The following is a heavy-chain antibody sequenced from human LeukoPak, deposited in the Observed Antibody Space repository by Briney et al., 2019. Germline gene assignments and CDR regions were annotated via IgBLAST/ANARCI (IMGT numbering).Heavy chain of an antibody. D-gene: IGHD3-16*02. CDR1: VGSFSGYH. CDR3: ARRGQISAFDI. CDR2: INDSGNT. V-gene: IGHV4-34*01. J-gene: IGHJ4*02. Sequence: SETLSLTCAVYVGSFSGYHWSWIRQPPGKGLEWIGEINDSGNTNYKSSLKSRVTISADRSKNQFSLKMTSVTAADTAVYYCARRGQISAFDIWGQGNLVIVSS.